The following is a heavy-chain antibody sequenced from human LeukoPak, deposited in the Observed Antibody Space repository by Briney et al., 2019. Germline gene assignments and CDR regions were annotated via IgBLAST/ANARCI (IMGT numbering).Heavy chain of an antibody. D-gene: IGHD2-8*01. CDR1: GLTISNTW. CDR3: STDSFVLIY. V-gene: IGHV3-15*01. Sequence: GESLRLSCAVSGLTISNTWLSWVRQAPGKGLEWLGRIKSKNNGRTTDYAAPGRGMFTISRDDSKNTLYLPMNSLKTEDTDLYYCSTDSFVLIYWGQGTLVTVSS. J-gene: IGHJ4*02. CDR2: IKSKNNGRTT.